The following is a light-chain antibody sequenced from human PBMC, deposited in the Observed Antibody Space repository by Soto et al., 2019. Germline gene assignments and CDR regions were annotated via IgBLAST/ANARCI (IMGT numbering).Light chain of an antibody. CDR1: QSVSSN. J-gene: IGKJ4*01. CDR3: QQYGSSPPLT. CDR2: GAS. Sequence: EVVLTQSPAPLSGAPGERATLSCTASQSVSSNLAWYQQKPGQAPRLLIYGASSRATGIPDRFSGSGSGTDFTLTISRLEPEDFAVYYCQQYGSSPPLTFGGGTKVDIK. V-gene: IGKV3-20*01.